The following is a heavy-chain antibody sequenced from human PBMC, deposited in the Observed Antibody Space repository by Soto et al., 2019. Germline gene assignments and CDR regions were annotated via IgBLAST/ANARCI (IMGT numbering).Heavy chain of an antibody. CDR2: ISGSGANT. CDR3: AKVSRGIGVVPAAVN. D-gene: IGHD2-2*01. V-gene: IGHV3-23*01. Sequence: GGSLRLSCAASGFSFSSYAMSWVRQAPGKGLEWVSSISGSGANTYYVDSVKGRFTVSRDNSKNTLYLQMSSLRGEDTAVYKCAKVSRGIGVVPAAVNWGQGTLVTVSS. CDR1: GFSFSSYA. J-gene: IGHJ4*02.